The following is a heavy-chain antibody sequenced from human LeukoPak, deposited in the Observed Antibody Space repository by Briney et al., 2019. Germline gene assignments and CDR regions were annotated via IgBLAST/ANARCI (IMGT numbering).Heavy chain of an antibody. CDR2: IIPIFGTA. V-gene: IGHV1-69*05. Sequence: SVKVSCKASGGTFSSYAISWVRQAPGQGLEWMGGIIPIFGTANYAQKFQGRVTMTRNTSISTAYMELSSLRSEDTAVYYCARERGSYYYMDVWGKGTTVTVSS. CDR1: GGTFSSYA. D-gene: IGHD3-10*01. J-gene: IGHJ6*03. CDR3: ARERGSYYYMDV.